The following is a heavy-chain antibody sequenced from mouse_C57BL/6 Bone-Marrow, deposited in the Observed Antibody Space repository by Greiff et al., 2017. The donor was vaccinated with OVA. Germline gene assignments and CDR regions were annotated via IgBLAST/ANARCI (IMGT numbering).Heavy chain of an antibody. D-gene: IGHD4-1*01. CDR2: IAPNRGVT. Sequence: QVQLQQPGAELVKPGASVQLSCKASGYTFTSYWMHLVKQRPGRGLEWIGRIAPNRGVTKYTVNFTSPSTLTVDKPSSTAYMQLSSRTSEDSAVYYCARPPTPKLGRGYYAMDDWGQGTSVTVSS. J-gene: IGHJ4*01. CDR1: GYTFTSYW. CDR3: ARPPTPKLGRGYYAMDD. V-gene: IGHV1-72*01.